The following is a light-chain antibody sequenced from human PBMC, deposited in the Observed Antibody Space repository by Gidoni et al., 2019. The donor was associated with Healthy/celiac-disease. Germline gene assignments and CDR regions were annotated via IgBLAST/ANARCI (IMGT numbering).Light chain of an antibody. CDR3: QQSYSTPET. Sequence: DIQMTQSPSSLSASVGDTVTITCRASQSISNYLNWYQQKPGKATKLLIYDASSLQSGVPSRFSGSGSGTDFTRTISSLQPEDFATYYCQQSYSTPETFGQGTKLEIK. V-gene: IGKV1-39*01. CDR1: QSISNY. CDR2: DAS. J-gene: IGKJ2*01.